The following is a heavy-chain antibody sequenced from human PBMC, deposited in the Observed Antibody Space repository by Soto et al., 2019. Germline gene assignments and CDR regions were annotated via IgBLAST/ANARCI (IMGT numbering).Heavy chain of an antibody. CDR1: GYTFTGYY. V-gene: IGHV1-2*04. D-gene: IGHD3-10*01. J-gene: IGHJ5*02. Sequence: EASVKVSCKASGYTFTGYYMHWVRQAPGQGLEWMGWINPNSGGTNYAQKFQGWVTMTRDTSISTAYMELSRLRSDDTAVYYCARGEIWFGELLSYNWFDPWGQGTLVTVSS. CDR3: ARGEIWFGELLSYNWFDP. CDR2: INPNSGGT.